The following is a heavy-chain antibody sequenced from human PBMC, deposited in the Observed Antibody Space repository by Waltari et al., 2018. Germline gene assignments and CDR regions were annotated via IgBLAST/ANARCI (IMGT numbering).Heavy chain of an antibody. CDR1: GFTFSSYG. Sequence: EKLLESGGGLLQPGDSLRLSCAASGFTFSSYGMHWVRQAPGKGLEWVAFIWYDGSNKYYADSVKGRFTISRDNAKNSLYLQMNSLRAEDTAVYYCATSGWYCFDYWGQGTLVTVSS. D-gene: IGHD6-19*01. CDR2: IWYDGSNK. J-gene: IGHJ4*02. CDR3: ATSGWYCFDY. V-gene: IGHV3-33*03.